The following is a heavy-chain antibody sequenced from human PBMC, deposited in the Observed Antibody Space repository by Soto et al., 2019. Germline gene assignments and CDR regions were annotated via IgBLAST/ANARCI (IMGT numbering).Heavy chain of an antibody. J-gene: IGHJ4*02. CDR3: ARAYLISSSWSSFDY. V-gene: IGHV1-69*13. Sequence: ASVKVSCKASGGTFSSYAISWVRQAPGQGLEWMGGIIPIFGTANYAQKFQGRVTITADESTSTAYMELSSLRSEDTAVYYCARAYLISSSWSSFDYWGQGTLVTVSS. CDR1: GGTFSSYA. D-gene: IGHD6-13*01. CDR2: IIPIFGTA.